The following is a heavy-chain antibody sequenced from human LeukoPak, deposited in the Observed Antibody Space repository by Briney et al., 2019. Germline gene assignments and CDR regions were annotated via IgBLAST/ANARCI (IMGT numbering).Heavy chain of an antibody. Sequence: ASVKVSCKASGYTFTDYYMHWVRQAPGQGLEWMGWINPNSGGTNSAQNFQGRVTMTRDTSISTAYMELSSLRSDDTAVYYCARGDRSYFDYWGQGALVTVSS. D-gene: IGHD3-22*01. CDR3: ARGDRSYFDY. CDR1: GYTFTDYY. J-gene: IGHJ4*02. V-gene: IGHV1-2*02. CDR2: INPNSGGT.